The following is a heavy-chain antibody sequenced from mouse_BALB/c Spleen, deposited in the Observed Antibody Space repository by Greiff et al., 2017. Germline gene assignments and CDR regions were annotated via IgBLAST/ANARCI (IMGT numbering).Heavy chain of an antibody. CDR1: GYAFSSSW. CDR2: IYPGDGDT. J-gene: IGHJ2*01. Sequence: QVQLQQSGPELVKPGASVKISCKASGYAFSSSWMNWVKQRPGQGLEWIGRIYPGDGDTNYNGKFKGKATLTADKSSSTAYMQLSSLTSVDSAVYFCARHYYGSSYGYFDYWGQGTTLTVSS. D-gene: IGHD1-1*01. CDR3: ARHYYGSSYGYFDY. V-gene: IGHV1-82*01.